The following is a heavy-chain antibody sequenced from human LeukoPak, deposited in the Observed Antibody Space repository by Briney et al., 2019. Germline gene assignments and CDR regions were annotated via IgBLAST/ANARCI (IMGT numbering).Heavy chain of an antibody. CDR2: ISSSSSYI. CDR3: ARGGKYYDFWSGYYTHYSAFDI. Sequence: PGGSLRLSCAASGFTFSSYSMNWVRQAPGKGLEWVSSISSSSSYIYYADSVKGRFTISRDNAKNSLYLQMNSLRAEDTAVYYCARGGKYYDFWSGYYTHYSAFDIWGQGTMVTVSS. D-gene: IGHD3-3*01. V-gene: IGHV3-21*01. J-gene: IGHJ3*02. CDR1: GFTFSSYS.